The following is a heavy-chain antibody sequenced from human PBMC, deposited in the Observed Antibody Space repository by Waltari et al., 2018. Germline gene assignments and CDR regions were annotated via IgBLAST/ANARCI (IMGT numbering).Heavy chain of an antibody. CDR2: IYYSGST. J-gene: IGHJ3*02. Sequence: QVQLQESGPGLVKPSETLSLTCTVSGGSISSHYWSWIRQPPGKGLEWIGYIYYSGSTSHTPSLKSLVTITVDTSKNQFSLKLSSVTAAATAVYYCARGTTVTSDAFDIWGQGTMVTVSS. V-gene: IGHV4-59*11. CDR3: ARGTTVTSDAFDI. CDR1: GGSISSHY. D-gene: IGHD4-17*01.